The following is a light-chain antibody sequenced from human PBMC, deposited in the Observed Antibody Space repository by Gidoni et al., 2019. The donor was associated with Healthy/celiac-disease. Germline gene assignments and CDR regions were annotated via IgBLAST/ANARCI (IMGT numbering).Light chain of an antibody. J-gene: IGKJ2*01. CDR1: QDISNY. Sequence: DIQMTQSPSSLSASVGDRVTITCQASQDISNYLNWYQQKPGKAPKLLIYDASNLETGVPSRFSGSRSGTDFTFTISSLQPEDIATYYCQQYDNRPSYTFGQGTKLEIK. CDR2: DAS. V-gene: IGKV1-33*01. CDR3: QQYDNRPSYT.